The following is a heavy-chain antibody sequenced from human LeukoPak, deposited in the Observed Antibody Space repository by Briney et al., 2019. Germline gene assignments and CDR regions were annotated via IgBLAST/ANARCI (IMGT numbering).Heavy chain of an antibody. CDR1: GYTFTGYY. J-gene: IGHJ3*02. V-gene: IGHV1-2*02. D-gene: IGHD2-2*01. Sequence: ASVKVSCKASGYTFTGYYMHWVRQAPGQGLEWMGWINPNSGGTNYAQKFQGRVTMTRDTSISTAYMELSRLRSDDTAVYYCARDKVFSATKDIVVVPAASPDAFDIWGQGTMVTVSS. CDR2: INPNSGGT. CDR3: ARDKVFSATKDIVVVPAASPDAFDI.